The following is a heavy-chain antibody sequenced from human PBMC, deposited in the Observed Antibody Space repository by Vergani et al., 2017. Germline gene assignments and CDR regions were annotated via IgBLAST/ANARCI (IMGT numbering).Heavy chain of an antibody. Sequence: EVQLVESGGGLVQPGGSLRLSCAASGFTFSSYWMSWVRQAPGKGLEWVANIKQDGSEKYYVDSVKGRFTISRDNAKNSLYLQMNSLRAEDTAVYYCARVAGRFVNRXPDVWGQGTTVTVSS. CDR3: ARVAGRFVNRXPDV. J-gene: IGHJ6*02. CDR1: GFTFSSYW. CDR2: IKQDGSEK. V-gene: IGHV3-7*03. D-gene: IGHD3-3*01.